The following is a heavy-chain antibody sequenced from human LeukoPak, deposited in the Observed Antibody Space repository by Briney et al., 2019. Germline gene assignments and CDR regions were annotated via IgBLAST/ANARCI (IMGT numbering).Heavy chain of an antibody. CDR3: ARDPQMGATPHFDY. D-gene: IGHD1-26*01. Sequence: ASVKVSCKVSGYTLTELSMHWVRQAPGKGLEWMGGFDPEDGETIYAQKFQGRVTMTEDTSTDTAYMELSSLRSEDTAVYYCARDPQMGATPHFDYWGQGTLVTVSS. V-gene: IGHV1-24*01. J-gene: IGHJ4*02. CDR2: FDPEDGET. CDR1: GYTLTELS.